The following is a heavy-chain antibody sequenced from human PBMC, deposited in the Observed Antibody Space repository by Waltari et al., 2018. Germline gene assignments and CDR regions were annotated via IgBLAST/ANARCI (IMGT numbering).Heavy chain of an antibody. V-gene: IGHV3-23*04. Sequence: EVQLVESGGGLVQPGGSLRLSCAASGFTFSSYAMSWVRQAPGKGLEWVSAISVSGGSTYYADSVKGRFTISRDNSKNTLYLQMNSLRAEDTAVYYCAKEISYYDSSGYFDASGPGYWGQGTLVTVSS. CDR3: AKEISYYDSSGYFDASGPGY. CDR1: GFTFSSYA. J-gene: IGHJ4*02. CDR2: ISVSGGST. D-gene: IGHD3-22*01.